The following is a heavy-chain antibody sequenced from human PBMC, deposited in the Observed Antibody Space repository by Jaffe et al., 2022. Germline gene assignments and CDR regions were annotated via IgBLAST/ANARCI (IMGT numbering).Heavy chain of an antibody. CDR1: GGSISSSSYY. V-gene: IGHV4-39*01. D-gene: IGHD5-12*01. Sequence: QLQLQESGPGLVKPSETLSLTCTVSGGSISSSSYYWGWIRQPPGKGLEWIGSIYYSGSTYYNPSLKSRVTISVDTSKNQFSLKLSSVTAADTAVYYCARVRVPERRSGYDIHWGQGTLVTVSS. CDR2: IYYSGST. CDR3: ARVRVPERRSGYDIH. J-gene: IGHJ4*02.